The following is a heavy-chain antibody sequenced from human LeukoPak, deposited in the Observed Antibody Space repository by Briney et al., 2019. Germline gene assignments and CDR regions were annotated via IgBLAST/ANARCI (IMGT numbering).Heavy chain of an antibody. D-gene: IGHD3-3*01. CDR1: GGSISSYY. CDR3: ARDAHDFWSGYGSPNWFDP. J-gene: IGHJ5*02. V-gene: IGHV4-4*07. Sequence: SETLSLTCTVSGGSISSYYWSWIRQPAGKGLEWIGRIYTSGSTNYNPSLKSRVTMSVDTSKNQFSLKLSSVTAADTAVYYCARDAHDFWSGYGSPNWFDPWGQGTLVTVSS. CDR2: IYTSGST.